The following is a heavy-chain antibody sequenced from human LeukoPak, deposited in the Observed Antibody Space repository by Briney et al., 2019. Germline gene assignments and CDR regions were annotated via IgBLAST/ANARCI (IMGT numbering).Heavy chain of an antibody. Sequence: SETLSLTCTVSGGSISSYYWSWIRQPPGKGLEWIGYIYYSGSTNYNPSLKSRVTISVDTSKNQFSLKLSSVTAADTAVHYCARERYGDFDYWGQGTLVTVSS. CDR2: IYYSGST. CDR3: ARERYGDFDY. CDR1: GGSISSYY. D-gene: IGHD4-17*01. J-gene: IGHJ4*02. V-gene: IGHV4-59*01.